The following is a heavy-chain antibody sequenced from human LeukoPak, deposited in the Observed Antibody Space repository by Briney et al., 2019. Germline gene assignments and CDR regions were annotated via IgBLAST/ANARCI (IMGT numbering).Heavy chain of an antibody. Sequence: GRSLRLSCAASGFTFSSYAMHWVRQAPGKGLEWVAVISYDGSNKYYADFVKGRFTISRDNSKNTLYLQMNSLRAEDTAVYYCARDPYAGIMITFGGVIERDYWRQGALVTVSS. CDR3: ARDPYAGIMITFGGVIERDY. D-gene: IGHD3-16*01. V-gene: IGHV3-30-3*01. J-gene: IGHJ4*02. CDR1: GFTFSSYA. CDR2: ISYDGSNK.